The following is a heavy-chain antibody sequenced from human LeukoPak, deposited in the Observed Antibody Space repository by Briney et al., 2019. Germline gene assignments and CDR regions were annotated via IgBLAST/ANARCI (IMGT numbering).Heavy chain of an antibody. CDR1: GHTFTGYY. V-gene: IGHV1-2*02. Sequence: ASVKVSCKASGHTFTGYYMHWVRQAPGQGLEWMGWINPNSGGTNYAQKFQGRVTMTRHTSISTAYMELSRLRSDDTAVYYCASLAARTDDFDYWGQGTLVTVSS. CDR3: ASLAARTDDFDY. D-gene: IGHD6-6*01. J-gene: IGHJ4*02. CDR2: INPNSGGT.